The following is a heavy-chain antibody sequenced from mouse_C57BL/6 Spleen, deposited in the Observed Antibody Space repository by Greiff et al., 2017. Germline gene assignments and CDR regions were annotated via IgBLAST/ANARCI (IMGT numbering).Heavy chain of an antibody. CDR3: TRIVYDGSSCGGYAMDY. CDR2: IDPSDSYT. D-gene: IGHD1-1*01. V-gene: IGHV1-50*01. J-gene: IGHJ4*01. Sequence: QVQLQQPGAELVKPGASVKLSCKASGYTFTSYWMQWVKQRPGQGLEWIGEIDPSDSYTTYNQKFKGTATLTVDTSSSTAYMQLSSLTSEDSAVYYCTRIVYDGSSCGGYAMDYWGQGTSVTVSS. CDR1: GYTFTSYW.